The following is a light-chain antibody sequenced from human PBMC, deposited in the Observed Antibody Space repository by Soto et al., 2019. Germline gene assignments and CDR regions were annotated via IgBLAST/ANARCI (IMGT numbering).Light chain of an antibody. CDR1: QSVGSD. V-gene: IGKV3-15*01. J-gene: IGKJ5*01. CDR2: GAS. Sequence: ETVMTQSPATLSVSPGERATLSCRASQSVGSDLAWYQQKPGRAPRLLIYGASTRATGIPARFSGSASGTEFTLTITGLQSEDFAVYYCQQYKNWPPISFGQGTRLDIK. CDR3: QQYKNWPPIS.